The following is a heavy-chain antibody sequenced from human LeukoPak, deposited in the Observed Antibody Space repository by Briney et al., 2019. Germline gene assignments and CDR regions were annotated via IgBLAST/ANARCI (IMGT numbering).Heavy chain of an antibody. Sequence: PSETLSLTCAVSGGSISSYYWSWIRPPPGKGLEWIGFFYYSGSTNYNPSLKSRVTISVDTSKNHFSLKLSSVTAADTAVYYCARGPGGYSYGYYFDYWGQGTLVTVSS. CDR1: GGSISSYY. V-gene: IGHV4-59*01. CDR2: FYYSGST. CDR3: ARGPGGYSYGYYFDY. J-gene: IGHJ4*02. D-gene: IGHD5-18*01.